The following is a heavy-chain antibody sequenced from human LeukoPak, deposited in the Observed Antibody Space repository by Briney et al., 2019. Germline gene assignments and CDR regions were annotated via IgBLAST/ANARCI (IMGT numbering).Heavy chain of an antibody. CDR3: SRRGDYDFDY. CDR1: GFIFSDST. Sequence: PGGSLRLSCAASGFIFSDSTIHWVRQASGKGLEWLGRIRTNTHNYATAYAASLKGRFTTFRDDSHNMAYLQLNSLKTEDTALYYCSRRGDYDFDYWGQGTLVTVSS. V-gene: IGHV3-73*01. J-gene: IGHJ4*02. CDR2: IRTNTHNYAT. D-gene: IGHD4-17*01.